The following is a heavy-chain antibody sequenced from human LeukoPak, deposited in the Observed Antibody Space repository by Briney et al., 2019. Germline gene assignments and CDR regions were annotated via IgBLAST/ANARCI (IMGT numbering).Heavy chain of an antibody. CDR2: ISWNSGSI. J-gene: IGHJ4*02. D-gene: IGHD1-14*01. Sequence: SGGSLRLSCAASGFTFDDYAMHWVRQAPGKGLEWVSGISWNSGSIGYADSVRGRFTISRDNAKNSLYLQMNSLRAEDTALYFCAKDIGRGYSSRKNYFDYWVQGTLVTVSS. V-gene: IGHV3-9*01. CDR1: GFTFDDYA. CDR3: AKDIGRGYSSRKNYFDY.